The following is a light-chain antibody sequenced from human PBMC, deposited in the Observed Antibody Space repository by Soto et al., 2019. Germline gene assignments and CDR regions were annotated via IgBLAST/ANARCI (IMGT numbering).Light chain of an antibody. Sequence: QSALTQPASVSGSPGQSITISCTGTSSDVGGYNYVSWYQQHPGKAPKLMIYEVSNRPSGVSHRFSCSKSGNTASLTISGLHAEDEADYYCSSYTSSSTYVFGTGTKLTVL. V-gene: IGLV2-14*01. CDR2: EVS. CDR3: SSYTSSSTYV. J-gene: IGLJ1*01. CDR1: SSDVGGYNY.